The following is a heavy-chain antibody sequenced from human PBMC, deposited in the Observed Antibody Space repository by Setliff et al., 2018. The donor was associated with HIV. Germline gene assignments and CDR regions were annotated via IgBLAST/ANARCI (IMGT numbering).Heavy chain of an antibody. D-gene: IGHD4-17*01. V-gene: IGHV4-59*11. Sequence: PSETLSLTCTVSGGSMTGHYWSWIRQCPGKGLEWIGSIYSSGSPNYNPSVKSRVTISIDTSKKQFALRLTSVTAAATALYFCARDIATVATPDRADWGQGTLVTVSS. J-gene: IGHJ4*02. CDR1: GGSMTGHY. CDR2: IYSSGSP. CDR3: ARDIATVATPDRAD.